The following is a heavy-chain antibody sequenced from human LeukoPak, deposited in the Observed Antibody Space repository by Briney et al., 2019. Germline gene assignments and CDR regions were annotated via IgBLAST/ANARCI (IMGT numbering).Heavy chain of an antibody. CDR2: VSDIGSI. CDR1: GGSISTYY. Sequence: SETLSLTCTVSGGSISTYYWGWIRQPPGKGLEWIAYVSDIGSINYNPSLKSRITISLDTSKNQLSLKLSSVTAADTAVYYCAGHHPRNTVDFWGQGTLVTVSS. J-gene: IGHJ4*02. V-gene: IGHV4-59*08. D-gene: IGHD2/OR15-2a*01. CDR3: AGHHPRNTVDF.